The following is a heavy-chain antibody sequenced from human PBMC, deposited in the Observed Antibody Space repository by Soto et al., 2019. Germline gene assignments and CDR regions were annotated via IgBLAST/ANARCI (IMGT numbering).Heavy chain of an antibody. V-gene: IGHV3-11*01. CDR2: ISDSAGTT. Sequence: PRLSCTASGFSFGVHYMTWIRQAPGKGLEWISYISDSAGTTFYTDSVKGRFTISRDNAKNSLFLQMNSLRVEDTAVYYCAREFCTGGTLSGSFDHWGLGTLVTVSS. J-gene: IGHJ4*02. CDR3: AREFCTGGTLSGSFDH. D-gene: IGHD2-8*02. CDR1: GFSFGVHY.